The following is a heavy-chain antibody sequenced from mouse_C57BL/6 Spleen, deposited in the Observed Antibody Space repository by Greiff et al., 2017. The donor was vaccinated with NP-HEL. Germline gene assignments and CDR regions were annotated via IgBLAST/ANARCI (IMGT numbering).Heavy chain of an antibody. CDR3: ASYDGYYFDY. J-gene: IGHJ2*01. V-gene: IGHV1-52*01. D-gene: IGHD2-3*01. CDR1: GYTFTNYW. CDR2: IDPSDSET. Sequence: QVQLQQPGAELVRPGSSVKLSCKASGYTFTNYWMHWVKQRPIQGLEWIGNIDPSDSETHYNQKFKDKATLTVDKSSSTAYMQLSSLTSEGSAVYYCASYDGYYFDYWGQGTTLTVSS.